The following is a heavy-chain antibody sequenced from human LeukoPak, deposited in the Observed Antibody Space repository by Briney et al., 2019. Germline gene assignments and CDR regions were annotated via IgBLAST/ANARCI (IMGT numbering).Heavy chain of an antibody. CDR1: GFTFSSYG. V-gene: IGHV3-64*01. CDR3: ARDLVWFGEPKGYYNYMDV. D-gene: IGHD3-10*01. CDR2: VSSNGGRT. J-gene: IGHJ6*03. Sequence: GGSLRLSCETSGFTFSSYGMHWVRQAPGKGLEYVAAVSSNGGRTYYANSVKGRFSISRDNSRNTLYLQMGSLRAEDTAVYYCARDLVWFGEPKGYYNYMDVWGKGTTVTVSS.